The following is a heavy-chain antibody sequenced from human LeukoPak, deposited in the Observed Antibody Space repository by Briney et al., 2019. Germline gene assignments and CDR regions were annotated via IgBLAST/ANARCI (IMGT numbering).Heavy chain of an antibody. D-gene: IGHD5-18*01. CDR3: AKWDTRTYYFDY. CDR1: GFTFSSYA. Sequence: GGSLRLSCAASGFTFSSYAMSWVRQAPGKGLEWVSAISGSGGSTYYADSVKGRFTISRDNSKNTLYLQINSLRAEDTAVYYCAKWDTRTYYFDYWGQGTLVTVSS. V-gene: IGHV3-23*01. CDR2: ISGSGGST. J-gene: IGHJ4*02.